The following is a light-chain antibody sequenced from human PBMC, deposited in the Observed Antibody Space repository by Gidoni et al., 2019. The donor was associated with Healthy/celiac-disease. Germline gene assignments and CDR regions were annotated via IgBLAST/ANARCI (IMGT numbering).Light chain of an antibody. CDR2: AAS. J-gene: IGKJ1*01. Sequence: IQMTQSPSSLSASVGDRVTITFRASQSISSNLNWYQQKTGKAAKLLIYAASSLQSGVPSRFSGSGSGTDVTLTISSLQPEDVATYYCQQSYSTPPTFGQGTKVEIK. CDR1: QSISSN. CDR3: QQSYSTPPT. V-gene: IGKV1-39*01.